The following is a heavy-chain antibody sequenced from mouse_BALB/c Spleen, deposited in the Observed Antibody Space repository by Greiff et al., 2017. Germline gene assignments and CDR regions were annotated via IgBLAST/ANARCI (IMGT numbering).Heavy chain of an antibody. J-gene: IGHJ1*01. CDR1: GFTFSDYG. CDR3: ARGDYGSRYWYFDV. D-gene: IGHD1-1*01. Sequence: EVKVVESGGGLVQPGGSRKLSCAASGFTFSDYGMAWVRQAPGKGPEWVAFISNLAYSIYYADTVTGRFTISRENAKNTLYLEMSSLRSEDTAMYYCARGDYGSRYWYFDVWGAGTTVTVSS. CDR2: ISNLAYSI. V-gene: IGHV5-15*02.